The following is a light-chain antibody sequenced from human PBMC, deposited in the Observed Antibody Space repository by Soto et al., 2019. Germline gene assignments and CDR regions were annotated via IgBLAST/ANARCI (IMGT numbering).Light chain of an antibody. CDR2: GNS. CDR1: SSNIGAGYD. J-gene: IGLJ1*01. CDR3: QSYDSSFYV. Sequence: QPVLTQPPSVSGAPGQRVTISCTGSSSNIGAGYDVHWYQQLPGTAPKLLIYGNSNRPSGVPDRFSGSKSGTSASLAITGLQAEDEADYSCQSYDSSFYVFGTGTKLTVL. V-gene: IGLV1-40*01.